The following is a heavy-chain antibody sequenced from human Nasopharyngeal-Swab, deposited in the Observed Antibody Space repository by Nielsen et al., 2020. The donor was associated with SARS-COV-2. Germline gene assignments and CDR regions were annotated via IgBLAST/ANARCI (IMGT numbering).Heavy chain of an antibody. V-gene: IGHV3-33*01. CDR1: RFTFSSYG. CDR2: IWYDGSNK. D-gene: IGHD6-19*01. Sequence: GGSLRLSCAASRFTFSSYGMHWVRQAPGKGLEGVAVIWYDGSNKYYADSVKGRFTISRDNSKNTLFLQMNSLRAEDTAVYYCARDPRQWLSLYYYYYMDVWGKGTTVTVSS. CDR3: ARDPRQWLSLYYYYYMDV. J-gene: IGHJ6*03.